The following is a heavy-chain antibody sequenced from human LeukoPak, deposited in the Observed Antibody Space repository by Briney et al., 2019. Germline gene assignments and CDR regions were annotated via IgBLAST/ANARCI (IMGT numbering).Heavy chain of an antibody. Sequence: QTGGSLRLSCAASGFTFNDAWMNWVRQAPGKGLEWVSVITGSGGNTYYADSVKGRFTISKDNSKNTVYLQMSSLRVDDTAVYYCAKAASSSWPSYYYGMDVWGQGTTVTVSS. D-gene: IGHD6-13*01. CDR1: GFTFNDAW. CDR2: ITGSGGNT. V-gene: IGHV3-23*01. J-gene: IGHJ6*02. CDR3: AKAASSSWPSYYYGMDV.